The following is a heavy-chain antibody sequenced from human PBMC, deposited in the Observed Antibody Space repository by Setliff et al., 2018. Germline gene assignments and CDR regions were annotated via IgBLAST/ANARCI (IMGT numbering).Heavy chain of an antibody. CDR1: GGSFSGYY. V-gene: IGHV4-34*01. D-gene: IGHD2-21*02. CDR3: ARSFSTTVVTPFDY. Sequence: PSETLSLTCAVYGGSFSGYYWSWIRQPPGKGLEWIGSVYYRGSTYYNPSLKSRVTVSVDTSKNQFSLKLSSVTAADTAVYYCARSFSTTVVTPFDYWGQGTLVTVSS. J-gene: IGHJ4*02. CDR2: VYYRGST.